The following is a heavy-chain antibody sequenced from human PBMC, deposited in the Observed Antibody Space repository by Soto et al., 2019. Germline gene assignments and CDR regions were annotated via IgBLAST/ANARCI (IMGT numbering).Heavy chain of an antibody. Sequence: SDTLSLTCTVSGGSISSSSYYWGWIRQPPGKGLEWIGNVYYGGSTYYNPSLKSRVTISVETSKSQFSLKLSSVTAADTAVYYCAGGDYYHSSGYYFYYYTMDVWGQGTTVT. CDR2: VYYGGST. D-gene: IGHD3-22*01. CDR1: GGSISSSSYY. V-gene: IGHV4-39*01. CDR3: AGGDYYHSSGYYFYYYTMDV. J-gene: IGHJ6*02.